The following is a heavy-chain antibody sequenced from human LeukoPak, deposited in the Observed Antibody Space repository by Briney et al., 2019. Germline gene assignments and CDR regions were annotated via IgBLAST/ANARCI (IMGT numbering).Heavy chain of an antibody. J-gene: IGHJ4*02. CDR1: GFTFSSYA. D-gene: IGHD3-3*01. CDR3: AKDRKRITIFGVVIISNPNSLDY. Sequence: PGGSLRLSCAASGFTFSSYAMSWVRQAPGKGLEWVSAISGSGGSTYYADSVKGRFTISRDNSKNTLYLQINSLRAEDTAVYYRAKDRKRITIFGVVIISNPNSLDYWGQGTLVTVSS. CDR2: ISGSGGST. V-gene: IGHV3-23*01.